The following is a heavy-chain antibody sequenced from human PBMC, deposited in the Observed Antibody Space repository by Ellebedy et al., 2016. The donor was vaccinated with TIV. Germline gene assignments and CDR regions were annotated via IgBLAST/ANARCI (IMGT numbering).Heavy chain of an antibody. CDR3: ARDTQPPIQLLSHTQLDV. CDR2: ISYDGSNK. CDR1: GFTFSSYA. V-gene: IGHV3-30-3*01. D-gene: IGHD2-2*01. J-gene: IGHJ6*02. Sequence: GESLKISXAASGFTFSSYAMHWVRQAPGKGLEWVAVISYDGSNKYYADSVKGRFTISRDNSKNTLYLQMNSLRAEDTAVYYCARDTQPPIQLLSHTQLDVWGQGTTVTVSS.